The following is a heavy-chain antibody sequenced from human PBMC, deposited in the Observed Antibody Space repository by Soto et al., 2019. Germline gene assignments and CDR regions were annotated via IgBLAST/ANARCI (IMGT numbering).Heavy chain of an antibody. D-gene: IGHD6-19*01. V-gene: IGHV4-59*01. CDR2: VHENGHT. J-gene: IGHJ4*02. CDR3: ARVLNSGWSDY. CDR1: GVSITRSY. Sequence: TSETLSLTCPVSGVSITRSYSSWFRQPPGKGLEWIGYVHENGHTNYHPSLKSQLTMSVDTSQNQFSLILRSVTAADTALYFCARVLNSGWSDYWGQGTLVTVSS.